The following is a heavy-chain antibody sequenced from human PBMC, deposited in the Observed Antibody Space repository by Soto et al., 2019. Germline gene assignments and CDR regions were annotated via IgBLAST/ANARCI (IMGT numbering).Heavy chain of an antibody. CDR3: AREYCSGGSCYGTDY. CDR1: GYRFNTYG. Sequence: QVQLVQSGAEVKKPEASVKVSCKASGYRFNTYGISWVRQAPGQGLEWMGWISAKNDNAKHAQNFQGRVTMTTDTSTNTGYMELRSLRSDDTAVYYCAREYCSGGSCYGTDYWGQGTLVTVSS. CDR2: ISAKNDNA. J-gene: IGHJ4*02. D-gene: IGHD2-15*01. V-gene: IGHV1-18*01.